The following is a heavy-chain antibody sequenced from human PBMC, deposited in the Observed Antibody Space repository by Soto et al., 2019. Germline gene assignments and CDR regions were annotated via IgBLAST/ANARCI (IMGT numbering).Heavy chain of an antibody. Sequence: ASVKVSCKASGYTFTSYGISWVRQAPGQGLEWMGWISAYNGNTNYAQKLQGRVTMTTGTSTSTAYMGLRSLRSDDPAVYYCAIDLPYRITGTTSDAFDIWGQGTMFTVSS. V-gene: IGHV1-18*04. J-gene: IGHJ3*02. CDR3: AIDLPYRITGTTSDAFDI. CDR2: ISAYNGNT. CDR1: GYTFTSYG. D-gene: IGHD1-7*01.